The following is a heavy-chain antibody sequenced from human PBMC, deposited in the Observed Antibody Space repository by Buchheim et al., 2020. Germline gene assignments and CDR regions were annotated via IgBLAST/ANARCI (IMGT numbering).Heavy chain of an antibody. D-gene: IGHD6-19*01. CDR3: ARDDYSSAYDY. V-gene: IGHV3-30*04. CDR2: ISYDGSNK. CDR1: GFTFSSYA. Sequence: QVQLVESGGGVVQPGRSLRLSCAASGFTFSSYAMHWVRQAPGKGLEWVAVISYDGSNKYYADSVKGRFTISRDNSKNTLHLQMNSLRAEDTAVYYCARDDYSSAYDYWGQGTL. J-gene: IGHJ4*02.